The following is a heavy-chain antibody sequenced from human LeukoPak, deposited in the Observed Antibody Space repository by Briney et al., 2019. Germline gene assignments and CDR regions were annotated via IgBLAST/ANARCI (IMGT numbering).Heavy chain of an antibody. Sequence: GASVKVSCKASGGTFSSYAISWVRQAPGQGLEWMGGIIPIFGTANYAQKFQGRVTITADESTSTAYMELSSLRSEDTAVYYCARDFSQGSWYGIDYWGQGTLVTVSS. V-gene: IGHV1-69*13. CDR2: IIPIFGTA. J-gene: IGHJ4*02. CDR3: ARDFSQGSWYGIDY. D-gene: IGHD6-13*01. CDR1: GGTFSSYA.